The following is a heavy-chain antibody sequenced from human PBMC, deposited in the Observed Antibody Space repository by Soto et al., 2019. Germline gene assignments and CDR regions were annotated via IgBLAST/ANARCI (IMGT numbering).Heavy chain of an antibody. J-gene: IGHJ4*02. V-gene: IGHV3-23*01. D-gene: IGHD3-9*01. CDR2: ISSGGTST. CDR3: ARDIRFFDWLSTAVQYHPYYFAY. Sequence: GGSLRLSCAASGFIFTEYTMSWVRQAPGKGLEWVATISSGGTSTYFADSVKGRFSISRDHSKNTLDLQMDSLRAEDTAVYYCARDIRFFDWLSTAVQYHPYYFAYWGQGTLVTVSS. CDR1: GFIFTEYT.